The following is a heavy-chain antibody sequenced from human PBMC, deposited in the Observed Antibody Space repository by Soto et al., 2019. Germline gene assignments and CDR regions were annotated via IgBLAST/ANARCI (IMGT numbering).Heavy chain of an antibody. J-gene: IGHJ4*02. CDR1: GGTFSRYA. CDR3: ARDGNLYDRSDYYYVY. Sequence: QVQLVQSGAEVKKPGSSVKVSCKASGGTFSRYAISWVRQAPGQGLEWMGGIIPVFGKANYAEKFQGRVTITADESTSTGNMELRSLTAEDTAVYYCARDGNLYDRSDYYYVYWGQGTLVTVSS. V-gene: IGHV1-69*01. CDR2: IIPVFGKA. D-gene: IGHD3-22*01.